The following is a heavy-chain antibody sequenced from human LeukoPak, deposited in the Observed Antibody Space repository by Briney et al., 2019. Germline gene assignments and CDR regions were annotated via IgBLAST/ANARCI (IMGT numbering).Heavy chain of an antibody. D-gene: IGHD4-11*01. J-gene: IGHJ6*03. Sequence: PSGTLSLTCTVSGGSINSYYWRWVRQAPGKGLEWVGYICYTGSTNYSPSLKSRVTISVDTSKNQFSLKLSSVIATDTPLYYCARAKGNSNYPYYYMVVWGKGTTVTVS. CDR2: ICYTGST. V-gene: IGHV4-59*01. CDR1: GGSINSYY. CDR3: ARAKGNSNYPYYYMVV.